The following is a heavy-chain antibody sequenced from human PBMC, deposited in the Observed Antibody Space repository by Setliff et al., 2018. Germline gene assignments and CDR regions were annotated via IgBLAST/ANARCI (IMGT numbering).Heavy chain of an antibody. V-gene: IGHV1-18*01. CDR3: ARVNGYNWGSGNWFDP. CDR2: IRADNGNT. D-gene: IGHD1-1*01. Sequence: ASVKVSCKASGYTFTSHGISWVRQAPGQGLEWMGWIRADNGNTNYAQKFEGRVTMTTDTSTSTAYMDLRSLTSDDTAVYYCARVNGYNWGSGNWFDPWGQGTLVTVSS. J-gene: IGHJ5*02. CDR1: GYTFTSHG.